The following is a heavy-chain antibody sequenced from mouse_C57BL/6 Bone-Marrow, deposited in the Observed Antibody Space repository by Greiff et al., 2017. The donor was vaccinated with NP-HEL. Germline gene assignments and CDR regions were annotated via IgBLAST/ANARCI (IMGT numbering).Heavy chain of an antibody. CDR2: ISDGGSYT. Sequence: DVMLVESGGGLVKPGGSLKLSCAASGFTFSSYAMSWVRQTPEKRLEWVATISDGGSYTYYPDNVKGRFTISRDNAKNNLYLQMSHLKSEDTAMYYCAREIYYGSSSDRDAMDYWGQGTSVTVSS. V-gene: IGHV5-4*01. J-gene: IGHJ4*01. CDR1: GFTFSSYA. CDR3: AREIYYGSSSDRDAMDY. D-gene: IGHD1-1*01.